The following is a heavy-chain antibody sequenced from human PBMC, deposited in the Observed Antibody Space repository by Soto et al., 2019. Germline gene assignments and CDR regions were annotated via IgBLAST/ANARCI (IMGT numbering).Heavy chain of an antibody. D-gene: IGHD6-13*01. Sequence: RGSLRLSCAASGFTCSNYAMSWVRQAPGKGLEWVSGISDSGGRTYYADSVKGRFTISRDNSKKTLYLQMNSLRAEDTAIYYCAKDASSSSWPQSFDYWGQGTLVTVSS. CDR1: GFTCSNYA. J-gene: IGHJ4*02. V-gene: IGHV3-23*01. CDR2: ISDSGGRT. CDR3: AKDASSSSWPQSFDY.